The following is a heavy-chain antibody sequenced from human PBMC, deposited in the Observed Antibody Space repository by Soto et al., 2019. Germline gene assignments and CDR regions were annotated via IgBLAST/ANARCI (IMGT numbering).Heavy chain of an antibody. D-gene: IGHD2-15*01. V-gene: IGHV1-58*01. CDR3: AAPYQDRPGSYYYGMDV. Sequence: VKVSYKASGYTFNSYAAQWLLQARGQRLEWIGWIVVGSGNTNYAQKFQERVTITRDMSTSTAYMELSSLRSEDTAVYYCAAPYQDRPGSYYYGMDVWGQGTTVTVSS. J-gene: IGHJ6*02. CDR1: GYTFNSYA. CDR2: IVVGSGNT.